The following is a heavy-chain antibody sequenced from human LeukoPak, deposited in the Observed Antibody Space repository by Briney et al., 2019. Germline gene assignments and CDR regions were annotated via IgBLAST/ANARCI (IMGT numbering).Heavy chain of an antibody. CDR1: GFTFSSYG. D-gene: IGHD3-22*01. J-gene: IGHJ4*02. Sequence: GRSLRLSCAASGFTFSSYGMHWVRQAPGKGLEWVAVIWYDGSNKYYADSVKGRFTISRDNSKNTLYLQMNSLRAEDTAVYYCARGDYYDSSGYYRPGYWGQGTLVTVSS. V-gene: IGHV3-33*01. CDR2: IWYDGSNK. CDR3: ARGDYYDSSGYYRPGY.